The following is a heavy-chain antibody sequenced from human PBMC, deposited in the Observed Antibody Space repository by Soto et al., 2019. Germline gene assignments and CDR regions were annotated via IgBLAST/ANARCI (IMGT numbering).Heavy chain of an antibody. V-gene: IGHV3-30*18. Sequence: QVQLVESGGGVVQPGRSLRLSCAASGFTFSSYGMHWVRQAPGKGLEWVAVVSDDGSNKYYADSVKGRFTISRDNSKNTLYLQMNSLRAEDTAVYYCAKDHYECSGYYQFDPWGQGTLVTVSS. D-gene: IGHD3-22*01. CDR1: GFTFSSYG. CDR2: VSDDGSNK. CDR3: AKDHYECSGYYQFDP. J-gene: IGHJ5*02.